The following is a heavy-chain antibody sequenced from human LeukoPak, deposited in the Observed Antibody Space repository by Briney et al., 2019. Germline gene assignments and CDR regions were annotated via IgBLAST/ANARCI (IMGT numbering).Heavy chain of an antibody. D-gene: IGHD5-24*01. CDR3: ARRRDGYNWLSAFDI. J-gene: IGHJ3*02. V-gene: IGHV3-9*01. Sequence: SGGSLRLSCTTSGFTFEDYAMHWVRQAPGKGLEWVSGISWNSDNIGYAESVKGRFTVSRDNAKNSLYLQMNSLRVEDTAVYYCARRRDGYNWLSAFDIWGQGTMVTVSS. CDR1: GFTFEDYA. CDR2: ISWNSDNI.